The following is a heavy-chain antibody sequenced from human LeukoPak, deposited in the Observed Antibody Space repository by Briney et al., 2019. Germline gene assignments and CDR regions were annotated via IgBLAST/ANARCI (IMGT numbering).Heavy chain of an antibody. Sequence: GGSLRLSCAASGFTFSSCGMHWVRQAPGKGLEWVAVISYDGSNKYYADSVKGRFTISRDNSKNTLYLQMNSLRAEDTAVYYCAKLGAIAVAGTAFDIWGQGTMVTVSS. J-gene: IGHJ3*02. V-gene: IGHV3-30*18. CDR3: AKLGAIAVAGTAFDI. D-gene: IGHD6-19*01. CDR2: ISYDGSNK. CDR1: GFTFSSCG.